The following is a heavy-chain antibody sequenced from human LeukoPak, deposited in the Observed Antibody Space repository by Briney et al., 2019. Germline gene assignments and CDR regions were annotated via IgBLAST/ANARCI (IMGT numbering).Heavy chain of an antibody. D-gene: IGHD3-22*01. V-gene: IGHV1-69*13. J-gene: IGHJ3*02. CDR2: TIPIFGTA. Sequence: ASVKVSCKPSGGTFSSYAISWVRQAPGQGLEWMGGTIPIFGTANYAQKFQGRVTTTADESTSTAYMELSSLRSEDTAVYYCARGGYYDSSGYDSHDAFDTWGQGTMVTVSS. CDR1: GGTFSSYA. CDR3: ARGGYYDSSGYDSHDAFDT.